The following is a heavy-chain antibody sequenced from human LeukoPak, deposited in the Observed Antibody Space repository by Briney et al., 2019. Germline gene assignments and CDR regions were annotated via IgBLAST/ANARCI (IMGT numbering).Heavy chain of an antibody. D-gene: IGHD3-10*01. Sequence: GGSLRLSCAASGFTFSSYSMNWVRQAPGKGLEWVSSISSSSSYIYYADSVKGRFTISRDNAKNSLYLQMNSLRAEDTAVYYCARARGSGSYYGTYWGQGTLVTVSS. CDR3: ARARGSGSYYGTY. CDR2: ISSSSSYI. V-gene: IGHV3-21*01. J-gene: IGHJ4*02. CDR1: GFTFSSYS.